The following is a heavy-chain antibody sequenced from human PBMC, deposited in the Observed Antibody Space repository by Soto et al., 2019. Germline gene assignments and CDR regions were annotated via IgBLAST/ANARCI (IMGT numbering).Heavy chain of an antibody. D-gene: IGHD1-26*01. CDR2: IYDDGST. CDR1: EGSIRGYY. V-gene: IGHV4-59*01. J-gene: IGHJ6*02. CDR3: ARDGTDAGSRGIDV. Sequence: SETLCLTCTVAEGSIRGYYWSWIRQSPEKGLEWIGYIYDDGSTNYNPSLQSRVTISVDTSKNQLSLKLNSVTAADTALFYCARDGTDAGSRGIDVWGQGTTVTVSS.